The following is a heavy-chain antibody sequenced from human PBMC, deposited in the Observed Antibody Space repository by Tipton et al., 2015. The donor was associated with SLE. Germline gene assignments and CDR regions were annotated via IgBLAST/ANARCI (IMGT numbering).Heavy chain of an antibody. CDR3: ARAGFSGPFDY. CDR2: IYTSGST. J-gene: IGHJ4*02. V-gene: IGHV4-61*09. Sequence: TLSLTCIVSGASISSGSYYWSWIRRPAGKGLEWIGYIYTSGSTNYNPSLKSRVTISVDTSKNQFSLKLSSVTAADTAVYYCARAGFSGPFDYWGQGTLVTVSS. D-gene: IGHD2-15*01. CDR1: GASISSGSYY.